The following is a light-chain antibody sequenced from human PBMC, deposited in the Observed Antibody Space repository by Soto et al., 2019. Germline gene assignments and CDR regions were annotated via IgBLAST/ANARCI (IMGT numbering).Light chain of an antibody. CDR3: SSYTNINTRACV. Sequence: QSALTQPASVSGPPGQSTTISCTGTSGDIGSYNRVSWYQQHPGKAPKLIIYEVTDRPSGVSNRFSGSKSGNTASLTISGLQAEDEAEYYCSSYTNINTRACVFGTGTKVTVL. CDR2: EVT. V-gene: IGLV2-14*01. J-gene: IGLJ1*01. CDR1: SGDIGSYNR.